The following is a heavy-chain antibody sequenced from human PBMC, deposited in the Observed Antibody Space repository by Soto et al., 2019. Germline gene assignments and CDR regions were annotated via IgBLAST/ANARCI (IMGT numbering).Heavy chain of an antibody. CDR3: ARDDGRDCSGGSCYSFDY. CDR2: INYSGST. D-gene: IGHD2-15*01. Sequence: QVQLQESGPGLVKPSQTLSLTCTVSGGSISSGGYYWSWIRQHPGKGLEWIGYINYSGSTYYNPSLTSRVTISVDPSKIQCFLKLSSVTAADTAVYYCARDDGRDCSGGSCYSFDYWGQGTLVTVSS. J-gene: IGHJ4*02. V-gene: IGHV4-31*03. CDR1: GGSISSGGYY.